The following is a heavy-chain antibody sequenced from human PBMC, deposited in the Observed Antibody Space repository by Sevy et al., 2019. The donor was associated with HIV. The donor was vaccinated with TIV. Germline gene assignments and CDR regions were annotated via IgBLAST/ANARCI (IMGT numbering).Heavy chain of an antibody. V-gene: IGHV3-23*01. CDR2: ISGSGGST. CDR1: GFTFSSYA. J-gene: IGHJ3*02. CDR3: AKGLSGLEPWHDAFDI. Sequence: GGSLILSCAASGFTFSSYAMSWVRQAPGKGLEWVSAISGSGGSTYYADSVKGRFTISRDNSKNTLYLQMNSLRAEDTAVYYCAKGLSGLEPWHDAFDIWGQGTMVTVSS. D-gene: IGHD3-10*01.